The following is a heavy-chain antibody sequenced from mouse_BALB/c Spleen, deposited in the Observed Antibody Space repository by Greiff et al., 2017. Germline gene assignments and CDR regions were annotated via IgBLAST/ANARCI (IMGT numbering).Heavy chain of an antibody. CDR1: GYSITSDYA. J-gene: IGHJ4*01. Sequence: EVQLQESGPGLVKPSQSLSLTCTVTGYSITSDYAWNWIRQFPGNKLEWMGYISYSGSTSYNPSLKSRISITRDTSKNQFFLQLNSVTTEDTATYYCATYYGYPYYAMDYWGQGTSVTVSS. D-gene: IGHD2-9*01. CDR2: ISYSGST. CDR3: ATYYGYPYYAMDY. V-gene: IGHV3-2*02.